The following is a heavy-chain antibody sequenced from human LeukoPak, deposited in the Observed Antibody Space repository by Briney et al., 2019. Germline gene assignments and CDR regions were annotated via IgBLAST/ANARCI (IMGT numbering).Heavy chain of an antibody. CDR1: GGSISSGGYS. CDR3: AREWERVNWFDP. V-gene: IGHV4-30-2*01. D-gene: IGHD1-1*01. Sequence: SQTLSLTCAVSGGSISSGGYSWSWIRQPPGKGLEWIGYIYHSGSTYYNPSLKSRVTISVDTSKNQFSLKLSSVTAADTAVYYCAREWERVNWFDPWGQGTLVTVSS. CDR2: IYHSGST. J-gene: IGHJ5*02.